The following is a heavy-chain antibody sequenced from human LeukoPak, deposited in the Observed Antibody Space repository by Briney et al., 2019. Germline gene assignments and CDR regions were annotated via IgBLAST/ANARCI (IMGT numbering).Heavy chain of an antibody. CDR2: FDPENGEM. J-gene: IGHJ4*02. V-gene: IGHV1-24*01. Sequence: ASVKVSCKVSGYTLTQLVIHWVRQAPGEGLEWMGGFDPENGEMIYAQKFQGRVTMSEDTSTDTAYMDLSSLRSEDTAIYYCATVSSFDSNFYSCFWGQGTLVTVSS. CDR3: ATVSSFDSNFYSCF. CDR1: GYTLTQLV. D-gene: IGHD3-22*01.